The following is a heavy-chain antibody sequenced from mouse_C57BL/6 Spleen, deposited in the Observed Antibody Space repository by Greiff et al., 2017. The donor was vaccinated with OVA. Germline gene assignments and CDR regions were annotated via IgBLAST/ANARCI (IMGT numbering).Heavy chain of an antibody. D-gene: IGHD1-1*02. J-gene: IGHJ1*03. V-gene: IGHV1-53*01. CDR2: INPSNGGT. CDR3: ARKTLYGGYFDV. Sequence: QVQLQQPGTELVKPGASVKLSCKASGYTFTSYWMHWVKQRPGQGLEWIGNINPSNGGTTYNEKFKSKATLTVDKSSSTAYMQLSSLTSEDSAVYYCARKTLYGGYFDVWGTGTTVTVSS. CDR1: GYTFTSYW.